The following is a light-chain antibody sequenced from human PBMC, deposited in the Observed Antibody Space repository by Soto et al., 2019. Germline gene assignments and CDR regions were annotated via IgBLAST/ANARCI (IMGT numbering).Light chain of an antibody. CDR1: QSAYSSY. V-gene: IGKV3-20*01. J-gene: IGKJ4*01. Sequence: ELVLTQSPGTLSLSPADRATLSCRSSQSAYSSYLSWYQQKPGQAPRLLIYGASNRATGIPDRFSGSGSGTDFTLTISGLEPEDFAVYYCQQYGTSLFTFGGGTKVDIK. CDR2: GAS. CDR3: QQYGTSLFT.